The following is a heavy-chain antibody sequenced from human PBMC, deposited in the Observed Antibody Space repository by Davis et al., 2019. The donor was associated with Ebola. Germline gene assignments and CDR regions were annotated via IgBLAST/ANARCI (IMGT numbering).Heavy chain of an antibody. V-gene: IGHV3-11*01. CDR1: GFTFSDYY. J-gene: IGHJ6*02. CDR2: ISSSGSTI. CDR3: ARGPENTIFGVVIMGYGMDV. D-gene: IGHD3-3*01. Sequence: GESLKISCAASGFTFSDYYMSWIRQAPGKGLEWVSYISSSGSTIYYADSVKGRFTISRDNAKNSLYLQMNSLRAEDTAVYYCARGPENTIFGVVIMGYGMDVWGQGTTVTVSS.